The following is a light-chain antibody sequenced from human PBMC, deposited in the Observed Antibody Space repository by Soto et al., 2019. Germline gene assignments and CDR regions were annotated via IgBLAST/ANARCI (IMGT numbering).Light chain of an antibody. J-gene: IGLJ2*01. CDR1: SSSIGAGHD. V-gene: IGLV1-40*01. CDR3: QSYDSSLSDVV. Sequence: QSVLTQPPSVSGAPGQRVTISCTGSSSSIGAGHDVHWYQHLPGTVPKLLIYSNSNRPSGVPDRFSGSKSGTSASLAITGLQAEDEADYYCQSYDSSLSDVVFGGGTKLTVL. CDR2: SNS.